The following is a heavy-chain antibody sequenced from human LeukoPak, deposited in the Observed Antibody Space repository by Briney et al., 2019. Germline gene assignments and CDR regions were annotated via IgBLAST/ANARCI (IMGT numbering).Heavy chain of an antibody. J-gene: IGHJ4*02. Sequence: RRSLRLSCAASGFTFSSYGMHWVRQAPGKGLEWVAVIWYDGSNKYYADSVKGRFTISRDNSKNTLYLQMNSLRAEDTAVYYCARDGDYGPAYYFDYWGQGTLVTVSS. D-gene: IGHD4-17*01. CDR1: GFTFSSYG. CDR2: IWYDGSNK. V-gene: IGHV3-33*01. CDR3: ARDGDYGPAYYFDY.